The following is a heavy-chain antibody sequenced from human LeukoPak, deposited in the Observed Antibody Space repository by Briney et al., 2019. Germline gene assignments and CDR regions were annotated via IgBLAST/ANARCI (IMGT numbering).Heavy chain of an antibody. CDR3: AKKRDAFDI. J-gene: IGHJ3*02. V-gene: IGHV3-23*01. CDR2: LTDSGGAT. Sequence: GGYLRLSCAASGCTFSSYAPGWVRQALGKRPEWVSSLTDSGGATYYVDSVKGRFTISRDNSKNTLYLHMNSLRAEDTAMYYCAKKRDAFDIWGQGTVVAVSS. CDR1: GCTFSSYA. D-gene: IGHD5-24*01.